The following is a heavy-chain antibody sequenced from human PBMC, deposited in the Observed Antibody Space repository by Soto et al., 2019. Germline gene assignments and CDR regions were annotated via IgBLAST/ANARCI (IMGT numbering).Heavy chain of an antibody. CDR2: ISAYNGNT. V-gene: IGHV1-18*01. Sequence: ALVKVSCKASVYTFTSYGISWVRQAPGQGLEWMGWISAYNGNTNYAQKLQGRVTMNTDTSTSTAYMELRSLRSDDTAVYYCARDLYDFWSVPGVFDYWGQGTLVTVSS. CDR1: VYTFTSYG. D-gene: IGHD3-3*01. J-gene: IGHJ4*02. CDR3: ARDLYDFWSVPGVFDY.